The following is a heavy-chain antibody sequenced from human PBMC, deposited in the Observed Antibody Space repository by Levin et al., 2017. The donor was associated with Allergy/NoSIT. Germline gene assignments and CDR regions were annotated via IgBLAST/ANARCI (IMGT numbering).Heavy chain of an antibody. V-gene: IGHV1-18*01. Sequence: GASVKVSCKASGYSFTTYAFTWVRQAPGQGLEWMGWISPFNGHIKYAQNFQGRVTMTTDTSTSTAYMELRSLTSDDTAVYFCAREDSVVVPSALDVWGQGTMVTVS. CDR3: AREDSVVVPSALDV. D-gene: IGHD2-15*01. J-gene: IGHJ3*01. CDR2: ISPFNGHI. CDR1: GYSFTTYA.